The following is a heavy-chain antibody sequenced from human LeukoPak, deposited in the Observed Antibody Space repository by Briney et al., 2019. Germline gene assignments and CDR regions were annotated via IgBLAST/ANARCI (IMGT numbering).Heavy chain of an antibody. V-gene: IGHV7-4-1*02. D-gene: IGHD5-12*01. CDR3: ARDGSMSGYDYRHIHYYYYMDV. CDR1: GYTFTSYA. Sequence: ASVKVSCKASGYTFTSYAMNWVRQAPGQGLEWMGWINTNTGNPTYAQGFTGRFVFSLDTSVSTAYLQISSLKAEDTAVYYCARDGSMSGYDYRHIHYYYYMDVWGKGTTVTVSS. J-gene: IGHJ6*03. CDR2: INTNTGNP.